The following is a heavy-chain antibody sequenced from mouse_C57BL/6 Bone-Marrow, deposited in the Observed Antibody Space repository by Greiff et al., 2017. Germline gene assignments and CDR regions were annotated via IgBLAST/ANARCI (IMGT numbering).Heavy chain of an antibody. V-gene: IGHV2-2*01. CDR3: ARTGRVPFAY. J-gene: IGHJ3*01. D-gene: IGHD4-1*01. CDR2: IWSGGCT. CDR1: GFSLTSYG. Sequence: QVQLQQSGPGLVQPSQSLSITCTVSGFSLTSYGVHWVRQSPGKGLEWLGVIWSGGCTDYNAAFISRLCISKDNPKSQVFFKMNSQQADDTAIYYCARTGRVPFAYWGQGTLVTVSA.